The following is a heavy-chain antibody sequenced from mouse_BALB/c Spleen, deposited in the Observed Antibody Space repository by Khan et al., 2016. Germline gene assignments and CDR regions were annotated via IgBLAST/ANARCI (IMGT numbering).Heavy chain of an antibody. J-gene: IGHJ2*01. CDR3: TSRYYYGCSDY. D-gene: IGHD1-1*01. CDR2: INPDSSTI. CDR1: GFDFSRYW. V-gene: IGHV4-1*02. Sequence: EVKLLESGGGLVQPGGSLKLSCAASGFDFSRYWMSWVRQAPGKGLEWIGEINPDSSTINYTPSLTDQFIISRDNAKNTLYLQMSKVRSEDSGLYYCTSRYYYGCSDYWGLGTTLTVPS.